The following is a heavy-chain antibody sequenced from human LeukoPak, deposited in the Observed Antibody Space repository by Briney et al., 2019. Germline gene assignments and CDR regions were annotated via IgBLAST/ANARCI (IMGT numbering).Heavy chain of an antibody. D-gene: IGHD3-10*01. J-gene: IGHJ5*02. CDR1: GFTFSNSW. CDR2: INSNIDGGTT. CDR3: TADTMLRRPA. V-gene: IGHV3-15*01. Sequence: GGSLRLSCAASGFTFSNSWLSWVRQAPGKGLEWVGCINSNIDGGTTDYAALVKGRFTISRDDSKDTLDLQMNSLKTEDTAVYYCTADTMLRRPAWGQGTLVTVSS.